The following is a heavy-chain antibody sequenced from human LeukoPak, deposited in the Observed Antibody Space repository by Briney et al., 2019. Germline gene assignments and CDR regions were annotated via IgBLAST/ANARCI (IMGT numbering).Heavy chain of an antibody. J-gene: IGHJ4*02. Sequence: GASVKVSCKASGYTSTNYYMHWVRQAPGQGLEWMGIINPSSGSTNYAQKFQGRITMTRDTSTSTVYMEVSSLRSEDTAVYYCARGGSLGYGNYGIPNYWGQGTLVIVSS. CDR3: ARGGSLGYGNYGIPNY. CDR2: INPSSGST. CDR1: GYTSTNYY. V-gene: IGHV1-46*01. D-gene: IGHD4-17*01.